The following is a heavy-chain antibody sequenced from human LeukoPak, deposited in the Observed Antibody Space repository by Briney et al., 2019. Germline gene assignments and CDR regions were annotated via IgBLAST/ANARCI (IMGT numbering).Heavy chain of an antibody. Sequence: GSVSVSCKASGDTFANDDTNGVRQAPGEGGERRGWMSLKSGKTDYAQTLKGGVTITGETSITTAYMDLSSLRSEATAVYYCARQLALSSETSGLSSGGQGPLTPVSP. CDR2: MSLKSGKT. J-gene: IGHJ4*02. V-gene: IGHV1-8*01. CDR3: ARQLALSSETSGLSS. D-gene: IGHD2-15*01. CDR1: GDTFANDD.